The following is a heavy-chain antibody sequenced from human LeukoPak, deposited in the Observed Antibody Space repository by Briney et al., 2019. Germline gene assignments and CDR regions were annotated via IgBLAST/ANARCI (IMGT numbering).Heavy chain of an antibody. D-gene: IGHD2-8*02. Sequence: GRSLRLSCAASGFTFSTYGMHWVRQAPGKGLEWVAFIRYDGTHKYYADSVKGRFTISRDNSKNTLYLQMNSLTPEDTAVYYCAWVSGGWGQGTLVTVSS. CDR3: AWVSGG. CDR2: IRYDGTHK. CDR1: GFTFSTYG. J-gene: IGHJ4*02. V-gene: IGHV3-30*02.